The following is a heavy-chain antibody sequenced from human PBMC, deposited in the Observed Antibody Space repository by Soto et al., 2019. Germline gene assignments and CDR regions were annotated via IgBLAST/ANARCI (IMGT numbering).Heavy chain of an antibody. J-gene: IGHJ4*02. CDR3: ARGNHRLWESGSGSLDY. CDR1: GFTFSSYA. D-gene: IGHD3-10*01. V-gene: IGHV3-30-3*01. Sequence: GGSLRLSCAASGFTFSSYAMHWVRQAPGKGLEWVAVISYDGSNKYYADSVKGRFTISRDNSKNTLYLQMNSLRAEDTAVYYCARGNHRLWESGSGSLDYWGQGTLVTVSS. CDR2: ISYDGSNK.